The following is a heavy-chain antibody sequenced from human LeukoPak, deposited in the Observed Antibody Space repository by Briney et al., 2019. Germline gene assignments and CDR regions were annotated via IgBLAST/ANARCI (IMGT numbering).Heavy chain of an antibody. CDR1: ADSFSSHY. D-gene: IGHD4-17*01. CDR3: ARDLVTVTKGFDI. Sequence: SETLSLTCAVSADSFSSHYWTWIRQPPGKGLEWIGYISCIGSTNYNPSLKSRVTISIDTSKNQFSLKLSSVTAADTAVYYCARDLVTVTKGFDIWGQGTM. V-gene: IGHV4-59*11. J-gene: IGHJ3*02. CDR2: ISCIGST.